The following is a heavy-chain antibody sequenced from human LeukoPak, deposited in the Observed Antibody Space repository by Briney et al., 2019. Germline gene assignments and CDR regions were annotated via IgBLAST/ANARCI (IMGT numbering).Heavy chain of an antibody. D-gene: IGHD2-2*01. J-gene: IGHJ4*02. V-gene: IGHV1-46*01. CDR3: ARAQGYCSSTSCSPGY. CDR2: INPSGGST. CDR1: GYTFTSYY. Sequence: ASVKVSCKASGYTFTSYYMHWVRQAPGQGLEWMGIINPSGGSTSYAQKFQGRVTMTRDTSTSTIYMELSSLRSEDTAVYYCARAQGYCSSTSCSPGYWGQGTLVTVSP.